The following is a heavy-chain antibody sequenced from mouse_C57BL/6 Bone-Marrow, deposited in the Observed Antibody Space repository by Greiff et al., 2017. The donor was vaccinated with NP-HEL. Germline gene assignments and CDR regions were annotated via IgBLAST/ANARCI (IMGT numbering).Heavy chain of an antibody. CDR3: ARVYDGYWGFAY. CDR2: IRYDGSN. J-gene: IGHJ3*01. CDR1: GYSITSGYY. D-gene: IGHD2-3*01. V-gene: IGHV3-6*01. Sequence: DVQLQESGPGLVKPSQSLSLTCSVTGYSITSGYYWNWIRQFPGNKLEWMGYIRYDGSNNYNPSLKNRISITRDTSKNQFFLKLNSVTTEDTATYYCARVYDGYWGFAYWGQGTLVTVSA.